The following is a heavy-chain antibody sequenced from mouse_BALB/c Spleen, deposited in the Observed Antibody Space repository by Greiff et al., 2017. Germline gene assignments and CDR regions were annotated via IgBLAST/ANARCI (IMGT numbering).Heavy chain of an antibody. D-gene: IGHD2-13*01. V-gene: IGHV14-4*02. CDR2: IDPENGDT. CDR3: DEDIEGDDDWYLDY. J-gene: IGHJ2*01. CDR1: GFNIKDYY. Sequence: DVKLQESGAELVRSGASVKLSCTASGFNIKDYYMHWVKQRPEQGLEWIGWIDPENGDTEYAPKFQGKATMTADTSSNTAYLQLSSLTSEDTAVYYCDEDIEGDDDWYLDYWGQGTTVTVSS.